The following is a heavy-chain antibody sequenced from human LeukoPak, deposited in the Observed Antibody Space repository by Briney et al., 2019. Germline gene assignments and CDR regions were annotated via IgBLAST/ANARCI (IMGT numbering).Heavy chain of an antibody. J-gene: IGHJ5*02. D-gene: IGHD2-8*01. CDR3: ARRPIVLMVYAREDWFDP. V-gene: IGHV4-34*01. CDR2: INHSGST. CDR1: GGSFIGYY. Sequence: SETLSLTCAVYGGSFIGYYWSWIRQPPGKGLEWIGEINHSGSTNYNPSLKSRVTISVDTSKNQFSLKLSSVTAADTAVYYCARRPIVLMVYAREDWFDPWGQGTLVTVSS.